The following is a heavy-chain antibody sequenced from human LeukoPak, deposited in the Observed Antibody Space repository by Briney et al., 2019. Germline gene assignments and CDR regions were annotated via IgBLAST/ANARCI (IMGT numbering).Heavy chain of an antibody. CDR2: INPNSGGT. V-gene: IGHV1-2*02. J-gene: IGHJ4*02. CDR3: ARGVYCSSTSCSPFDY. CDR1: GYTFTSYD. D-gene: IGHD2-2*01. Sequence: ASVKVSCKASGYTFTSYDINWVRQAPGQGLEWMGWINPNSGGTNYAQKFQGRVTMTRDTSISTAYMELSRLRSDDTAVYYCARGVYCSSTSCSPFDYWGQGTLVTVSS.